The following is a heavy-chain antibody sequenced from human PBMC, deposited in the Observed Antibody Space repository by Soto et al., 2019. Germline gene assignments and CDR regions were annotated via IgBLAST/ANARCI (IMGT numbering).Heavy chain of an antibody. CDR1: GFTFSDYY. V-gene: IGHV3-11*04. Sequence: GGSLRLSCAASGFTFSDYYMSWIRQAPGKGLEWVSYISSSGSTIYYADSVKGRFTISRDNAKNTLYLQMNSLRAEDTAVYYCARDPALGLFDYWGQGTLVTVSS. CDR2: ISSSGSTI. J-gene: IGHJ4*02. D-gene: IGHD7-27*01. CDR3: ARDPALGLFDY.